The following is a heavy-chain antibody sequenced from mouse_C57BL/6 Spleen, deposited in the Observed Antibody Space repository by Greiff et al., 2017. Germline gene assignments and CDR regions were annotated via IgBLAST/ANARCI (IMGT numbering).Heavy chain of an antibody. CDR3: ARDYGSSHWYFDV. V-gene: IGHV1-50*01. J-gene: IGHJ1*03. Sequence: QVQLQQPGAELVKPGASVKLSCKASGYTFTSYWMQWVKQRPGQGLEWIGEIDPSDSCTTYNQKFKGKATLTVDTSSSTAYMQLSSLTSEDSAVYYCARDYGSSHWYFDVWGTGTTVTVSS. CDR1: GYTFTSYW. D-gene: IGHD1-1*01. CDR2: IDPSDSCT.